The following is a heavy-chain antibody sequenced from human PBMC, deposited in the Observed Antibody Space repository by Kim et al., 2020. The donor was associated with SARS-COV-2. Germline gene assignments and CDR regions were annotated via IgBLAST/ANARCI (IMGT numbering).Heavy chain of an antibody. D-gene: IGHD6-6*01. Sequence: GGSLRLSCAASGFTFNNYAMSWVRQAPGEGLEWVSSISSSGCNTYYADSVKGRFTISRDNSKSTLSLQMNSLRADDTAAYYCAKFGHFAARPDSWGEGPL. CDR2: ISSSGCNT. V-gene: IGHV3-23*01. J-gene: IGHJ4*02. CDR1: GFTFNNYA. CDR3: AKFGHFAARPDS.